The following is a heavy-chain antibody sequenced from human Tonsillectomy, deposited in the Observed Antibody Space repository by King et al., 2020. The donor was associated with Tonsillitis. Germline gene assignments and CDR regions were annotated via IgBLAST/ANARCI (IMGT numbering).Heavy chain of an antibody. V-gene: IGHV4-59*08. D-gene: IGHD6-13*01. CDR1: GGSISSYY. CDR3: ARHSQSWTPFDY. Sequence: QLQESGPGLVKPSETLSLTCTVSGGSISSYYWSWLRQPPGKGLEWIGYIYYSGSTNYNPSLKSRVTISVDTSKNQFSLKLSSVTAADTAVYYCARHSQSWTPFDYWGQGTLVTVSS. CDR2: IYYSGST. J-gene: IGHJ4*02.